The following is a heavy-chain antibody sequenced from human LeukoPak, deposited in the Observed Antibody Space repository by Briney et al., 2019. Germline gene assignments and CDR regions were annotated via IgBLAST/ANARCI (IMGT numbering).Heavy chain of an antibody. Sequence: GGSLRLSCAASEFIFSNNYMIWVRQAPGEGLEWVSGISAGGDTYFADSVKGRFTISRDNPKNTLYLQMNSLRAEDTAVYYCATPLTGLHHWGQGTLVPVSS. CDR2: ISAGGDT. CDR1: EFIFSNNY. J-gene: IGHJ4*02. V-gene: IGHV3-53*01. D-gene: IGHD1-14*01. CDR3: ATPLTGLHH.